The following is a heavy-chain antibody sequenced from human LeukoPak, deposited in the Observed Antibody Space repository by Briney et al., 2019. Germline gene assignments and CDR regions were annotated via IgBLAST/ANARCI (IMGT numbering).Heavy chain of an antibody. J-gene: IGHJ5*02. Sequence: SETLSLTCTVSGGSISSYYWSWIRQPPGKGLEWIGYIYYSGSTNYNPSLKSRVTISVDTSKNQFSLKLSSVTAADMAVYYCARNRYYDYVWGSYHPTPFDPWGQGTLVTVSS. CDR1: GGSISSYY. CDR2: IYYSGST. V-gene: IGHV4-59*01. D-gene: IGHD3-16*02. CDR3: ARNRYYDYVWGSYHPTPFDP.